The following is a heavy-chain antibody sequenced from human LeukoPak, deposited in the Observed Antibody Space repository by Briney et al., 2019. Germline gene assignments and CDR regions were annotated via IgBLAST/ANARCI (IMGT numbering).Heavy chain of an antibody. D-gene: IGHD3-16*01. CDR1: GFAFSGYS. Sequence: GGSLRLSRAASGFAFSGYSMNWVRQAPGKGLDWVSSINSSSSCIYYADSAKGRFTISRDNAKNSLYLQMNSLRAEDTAAYFCTSRGRVSGNYSEYWGQATMV. CDR2: INSSSSCI. V-gene: IGHV3-21*04. CDR3: TSRGRVSGNYSEY. J-gene: IGHJ4*02.